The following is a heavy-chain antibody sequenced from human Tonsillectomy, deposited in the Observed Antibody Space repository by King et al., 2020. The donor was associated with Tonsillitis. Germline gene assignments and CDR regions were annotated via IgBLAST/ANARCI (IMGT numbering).Heavy chain of an antibody. D-gene: IGHD4-23*01. CDR2: ISGSGGST. J-gene: IGHJ4*02. CDR1: GFTFSSYD. Sequence: VQLVESGGGLVQPGGSLRLSCAASGFTFSSYDMSWVRQAPGKGLAWVAAISGSGGSTYYADSVKGRFTISRDNSKNTLYLQMNSLRAEDTAVYYCANERTVVTHYFDYWGQGTMVTVSS. V-gene: IGHV3-23*04. CDR3: ANERTVVTHYFDY.